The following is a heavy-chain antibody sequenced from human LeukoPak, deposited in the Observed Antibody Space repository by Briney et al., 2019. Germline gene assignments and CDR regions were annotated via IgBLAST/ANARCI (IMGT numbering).Heavy chain of an antibody. CDR3: ASGSGHFFDG. Sequence: SETLSLTCAVSGASISSGYYWAWVRQPPGKGLEWIASIHGTGNTYYNPPLKSRVTMSLDTSKNHFSLTLKSVTAADTAVYFCASGSGHFFDGWGQGTLVTVSS. D-gene: IGHD2-15*01. V-gene: IGHV4-38-2*01. J-gene: IGHJ4*02. CDR1: GASISSGYY. CDR2: IHGTGNT.